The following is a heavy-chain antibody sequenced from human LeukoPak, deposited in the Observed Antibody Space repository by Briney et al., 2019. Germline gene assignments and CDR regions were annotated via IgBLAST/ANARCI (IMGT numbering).Heavy chain of an antibody. CDR2: INPNSGGT. CDR1: GYTFTGYY. D-gene: IGHD3-10*01. V-gene: IGHV1-2*02. J-gene: IGHJ4*02. CDR3: ARASMVRGVPPNY. Sequence: GASVKVSCKASGYTFTGYYMHWERQAPGQGLEWMGWINPNSGGTNYAQKFQGRVTMTRDTSISTAYMELSRLRSDDTAVYYCARASMVRGVPPNYWGQGTLVTVSS.